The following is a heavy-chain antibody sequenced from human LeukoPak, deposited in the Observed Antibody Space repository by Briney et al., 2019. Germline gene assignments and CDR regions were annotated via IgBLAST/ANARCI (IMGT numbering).Heavy chain of an antibody. CDR2: ISSSSSYI. D-gene: IGHD6-19*01. Sequence: TGGSLRLSCAASGFTFSSYSMDWVRQAPGKGLEWVSSISSSSSYIYYADSVKGRLTTSRDNAKNSLYLQMNSLRAEDTAVYYCARDQVAVAANWFDPWGQGTLVTVSS. CDR1: GFTFSSYS. CDR3: ARDQVAVAANWFDP. V-gene: IGHV3-21*01. J-gene: IGHJ5*02.